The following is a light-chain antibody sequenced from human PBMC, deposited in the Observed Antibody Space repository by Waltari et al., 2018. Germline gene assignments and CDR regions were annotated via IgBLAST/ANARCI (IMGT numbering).Light chain of an antibody. J-gene: IGKJ2*01. V-gene: IGKV4-1*01. CDR3: QQYASIPHT. Sequence: DTVMIQSPDSLAVSLGERATINCKSSQSVLYSSNNRNYLAWYQQKPGQPPRLLIYWASTRESRVPDRFSGSGSGTDFTLVISSLQAEDVGVYYCQQYASIPHTFGRGTKLEIK. CDR2: WAS. CDR1: QSVLYSSNNRNY.